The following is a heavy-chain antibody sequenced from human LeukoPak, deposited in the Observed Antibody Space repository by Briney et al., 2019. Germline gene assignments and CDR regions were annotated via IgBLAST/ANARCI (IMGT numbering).Heavy chain of an antibody. J-gene: IGHJ4*02. CDR2: INSSDGTT. D-gene: IGHD3/OR15-3a*01. V-gene: IGHV1-46*01. Sequence: ASVKVSCKASGYTFTTYYMHWVRQAPGQGLEWMGIINSSDGTTSHAQKFHGRVTMTRDTTTSTVYTELSSLRSGDTAVYFCARGCPLDWNYFDYWGQGTLVTVSS. CDR1: GYTFTTYY. CDR3: ARGCPLDWNYFDY.